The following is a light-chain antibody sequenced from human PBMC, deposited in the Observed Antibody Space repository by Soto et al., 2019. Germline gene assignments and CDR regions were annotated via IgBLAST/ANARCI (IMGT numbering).Light chain of an antibody. V-gene: IGLV2-14*03. CDR1: SSDVGGNKY. Sequence: QPVLTQPASGSGAHVQSSPISCTETSSDVGGNKYVSWYQHYPGKAPKLMICDVSNRPSGVSNRFSGSKSGNTASLTISGLQAEDGADYYCSAFTGTTYVFGTGTKVTVL. J-gene: IGLJ1*01. CDR3: SAFTGTTYV. CDR2: DVS.